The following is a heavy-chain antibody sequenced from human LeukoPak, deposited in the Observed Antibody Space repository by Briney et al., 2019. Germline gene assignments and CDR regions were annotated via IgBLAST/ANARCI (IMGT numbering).Heavy chain of an antibody. Sequence: ASVKVSCKASGYSFTGYHLHWVRQAPGQGPEWMGWINPNSGGTNYAQKLQGRLTMTTDTSTSTAYMELRSLRSDDTAVYYCARDDYGDSKGRFDPWGQGTLVTVSS. D-gene: IGHD4-17*01. CDR2: INPNSGGT. J-gene: IGHJ5*02. CDR3: ARDDYGDSKGRFDP. CDR1: GYSFTGYH. V-gene: IGHV1-2*02.